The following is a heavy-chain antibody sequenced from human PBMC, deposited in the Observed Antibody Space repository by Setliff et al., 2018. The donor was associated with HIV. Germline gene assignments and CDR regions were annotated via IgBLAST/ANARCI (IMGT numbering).Heavy chain of an antibody. V-gene: IGHV4-59*08. D-gene: IGHD4-17*01. CDR3: ARVETTVTSRLDY. CDR1: GGSISSHH. Sequence: PSETLSLTCSVSGGSISSHHWSWVRQPPGKGLEWIGSIYQSGTTYYNPALKSRVTISVDTSKNQFSLRLTSVTAADTAVYFCARVETTVTSRLDYWGQGTLVTVSS. CDR2: IYQSGTT. J-gene: IGHJ4*02.